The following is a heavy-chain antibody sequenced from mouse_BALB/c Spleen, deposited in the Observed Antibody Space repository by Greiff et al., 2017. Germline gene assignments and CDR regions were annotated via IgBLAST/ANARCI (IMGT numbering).Heavy chain of an antibody. V-gene: IGHV1-4*01. Sequence: VQLQQSGAELARPGASVKMSCKASGYTFTSYTMHWVKQRPGQGLEWIGYINPSSGYTNYNQKFKDKATLTADKSSSTAYMQLSSLTSEDSAVYYCARFTKYDDEVDYWGQGTTLTVSS. CDR3: ARFTKYDDEVDY. CDR2: INPSSGYT. CDR1: GYTFTSYT. J-gene: IGHJ2*01. D-gene: IGHD2-14*01.